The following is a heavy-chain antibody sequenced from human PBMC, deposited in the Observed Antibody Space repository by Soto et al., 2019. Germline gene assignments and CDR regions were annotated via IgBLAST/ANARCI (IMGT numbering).Heavy chain of an antibody. J-gene: IGHJ6*02. Sequence: SETLSLTCNVSGDSVTGVSDYWSWMRQPPGKGLEWIGYIYYSGSADYNPSLGSRVTISIDTSKNQFSLKLTSVTAADTAVYYCARGVGFGYYYYHMDLWGQGTTVTVSS. D-gene: IGHD3-10*01. CDR2: IYYSGSA. V-gene: IGHV4-61*01. CDR3: ARGVGFGYYYYHMDL. CDR1: GDSVTGVSDY.